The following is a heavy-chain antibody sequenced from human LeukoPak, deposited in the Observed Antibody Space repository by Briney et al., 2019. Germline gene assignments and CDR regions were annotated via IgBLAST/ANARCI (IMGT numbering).Heavy chain of an antibody. CDR1: GFTFSGSA. CDR3: TRSVVVTAATYYYYYYMDV. V-gene: IGHV3-73*01. Sequence: PGGSQKLSCAASGFTFSGSARHWVRQASGKGLEWVGRIRSKANSYATAYAASVKGRFTISRDDSKNTAYQKMNSLKTEDTAVYYCTRSVVVTAATYYYYYYMDVWGKGTTVTVSS. D-gene: IGHD2-2*01. CDR2: IRSKANSYAT. J-gene: IGHJ6*03.